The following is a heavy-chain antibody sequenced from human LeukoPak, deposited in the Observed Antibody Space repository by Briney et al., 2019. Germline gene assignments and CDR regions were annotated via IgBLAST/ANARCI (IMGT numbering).Heavy chain of an antibody. V-gene: IGHV1-18*01. CDR1: GYTFTSYG. CDR2: ISAYNGNT. J-gene: IGHJ1*01. Sequence: ASVKVSCKASGYTFTSYGISWVRQAPGQGLEWMGWISAYNGNTNYAQKFQGRVTMTEDTSTDTAYMELSSLRSEDTAVYYCATVGTRTAASYYDSSGYYPFQHWGQGTLVTVSS. D-gene: IGHD3-22*01. CDR3: ATVGTRTAASYYDSSGYYPFQH.